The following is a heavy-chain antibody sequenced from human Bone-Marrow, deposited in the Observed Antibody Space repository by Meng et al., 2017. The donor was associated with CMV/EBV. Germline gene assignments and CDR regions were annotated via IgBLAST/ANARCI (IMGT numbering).Heavy chain of an antibody. CDR1: GFIFSNYW. Sequence: SCAASGFIFSNYWMDWVRQIPGKGLVWVSRINTGGSDTNYADSVKGRFTISRDNAKNTLYLQMNSLRAEDTAVYCCARVRYGYVFDYWGQGTLVTVSS. J-gene: IGHJ4*02. CDR3: ARVRYGYVFDY. V-gene: IGHV3-74*01. D-gene: IGHD5-18*01. CDR2: INTGGSDT.